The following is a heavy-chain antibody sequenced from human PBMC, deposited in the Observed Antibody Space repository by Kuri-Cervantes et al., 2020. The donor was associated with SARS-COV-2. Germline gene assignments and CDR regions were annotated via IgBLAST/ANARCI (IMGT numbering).Heavy chain of an antibody. D-gene: IGHD1-26*01. CDR2: ISGSGFSI. CDR3: ARGGRYYFDY. Sequence: GESLKISCVASGFIFSSNSMNWVRQAPGKGLEWVSYISGSGFSIYYADSLKGRFTISRDNAKNSLYLQMNSLSAEDTAVYYCARGGRYYFDYWGQGSLVTVSS. V-gene: IGHV3-48*01. J-gene: IGHJ4*02. CDR1: GFIFSSNS.